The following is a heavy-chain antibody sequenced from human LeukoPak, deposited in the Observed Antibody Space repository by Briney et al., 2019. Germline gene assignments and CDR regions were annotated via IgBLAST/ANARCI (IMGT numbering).Heavy chain of an antibody. V-gene: IGHV3-30-3*01. CDR1: GFTFSSYA. J-gene: IGHJ5*02. Sequence: PGRSLRLSCAASGFTFSSYAMHWVRQAPGKGLEWVAVISYDGSNKYYADSVRGRFTISRDNSKNTLYLQMNSLRAEDTAVYYCAREGREDNWFDPWGQGTLVTVSS. CDR2: ISYDGSNK. CDR3: AREGREDNWFDP.